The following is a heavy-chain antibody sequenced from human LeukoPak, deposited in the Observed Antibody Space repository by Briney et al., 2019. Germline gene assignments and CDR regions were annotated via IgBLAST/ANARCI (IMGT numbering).Heavy chain of an antibody. D-gene: IGHD4-17*01. CDR2: IYAGDSDA. V-gene: IGHV5-51*01. J-gene: IGHJ6*03. CDR1: GYDFSIYW. CDR3: ARAWNADYPPDYYYFGV. Sequence: GESLKISCQGSGYDFSIYWLGWVRQMPGQGLEWLGIIYAGDSDARYSPSFEGQVTLSADTSTNTAFLQWNSLKSSDTGTYFCARAWNADYPPDYYYFGVWGKGTTVTVSS.